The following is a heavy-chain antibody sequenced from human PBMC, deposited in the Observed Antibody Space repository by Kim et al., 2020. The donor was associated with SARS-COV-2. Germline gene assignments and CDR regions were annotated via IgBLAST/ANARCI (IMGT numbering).Heavy chain of an antibody. J-gene: IGHJ5*01. CDR3: ARRVAHGGWSSFGWFDS. Sequence: SETLSLTCTVSGGSISSSSSFWGWIRQPPGKGLEWIGTSSYSGGTYYNPPLKSRVSISVDTSKSQFSLRLTSVTAADTALYFCARRVAHGGWSSFGWFDSWGQGTLVTVSS. D-gene: IGHD6-19*01. V-gene: IGHV4-39*01. CDR2: SSYSGGT. CDR1: GGSISSSSSF.